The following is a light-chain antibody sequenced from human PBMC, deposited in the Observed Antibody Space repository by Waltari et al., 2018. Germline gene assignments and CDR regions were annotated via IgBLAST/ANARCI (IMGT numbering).Light chain of an antibody. V-gene: IGKV3-15*01. J-gene: IGKJ4*01. CDR3: QQYNDWPLT. CDR1: HCVRST. CDR2: GAS. Sequence: EVVMTQSPATLSVSVGERATLSCRASHCVRSTLAWYQQKPGQAPRLLIYGASTRASGIPARFSGSGSGTEFTLTISSLQSEDFAVYFCQQYNDWPLTFGGGTKVEIK.